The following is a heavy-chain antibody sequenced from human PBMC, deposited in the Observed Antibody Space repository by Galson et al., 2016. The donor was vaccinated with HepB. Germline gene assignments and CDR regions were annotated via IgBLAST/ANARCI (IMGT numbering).Heavy chain of an antibody. J-gene: IGHJ4*02. CDR2: SKNKANGYTT. Sequence: SLRLSCAASGFIFSDHYMAWVRQAPGKGLEWLGRSKNKANGYTTEYAASVEGRFTISRDDSKKSLYLQMNSLKIEDTAVYYCARWQSGSPVNWGQGTLVTVSS. D-gene: IGHD1-26*01. CDR1: GFIFSDHY. V-gene: IGHV3-72*01. CDR3: ARWQSGSPVN.